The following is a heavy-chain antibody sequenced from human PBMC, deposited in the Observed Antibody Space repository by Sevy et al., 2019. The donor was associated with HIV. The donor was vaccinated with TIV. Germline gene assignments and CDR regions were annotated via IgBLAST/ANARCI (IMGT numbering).Heavy chain of an antibody. CDR1: GFSLESYW. Sequence: GGSLRLSCVASGFSLESYWMNWARQAPGKPLEWVANIKEDDTVKYYVESVKGRFTISRDNGRNLVYLLMNNLKVEDTALYYCVRAIQSEGSFWGQGTRVTVSS. V-gene: IGHV3-7*04. J-gene: IGHJ4*02. CDR2: IKEDDTVK. CDR3: VRAIQSEGSF. D-gene: IGHD2-21*01.